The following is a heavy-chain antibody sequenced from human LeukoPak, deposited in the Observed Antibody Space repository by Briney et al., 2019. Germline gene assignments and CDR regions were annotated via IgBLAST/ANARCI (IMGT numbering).Heavy chain of an antibody. CDR3: ARGGGKDSGSYQGEFDY. CDR2: IKQDGSEK. V-gene: IGHV3-7*01. Sequence: GGSLRLSCAASGFTFSSYWMSWVRQAPGKGLEGVANIKQDGSEKYYVDSVKGRFTISRDNAKNSLYLQMNSLRAEDTAVYYCARGGGKDSGSYQGEFDYWGQGTLVTVSS. D-gene: IGHD1-26*01. CDR1: GFTFSSYW. J-gene: IGHJ4*02.